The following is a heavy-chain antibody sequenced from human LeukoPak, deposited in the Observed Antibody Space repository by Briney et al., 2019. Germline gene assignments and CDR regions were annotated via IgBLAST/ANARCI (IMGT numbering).Heavy chain of an antibody. V-gene: IGHV3-30-3*01. CDR2: ISYDGSNK. Sequence: PGGSLRLSCAASGFTFSSYAMHWVRQAPGKGLEWVAVISYDGSNKYYADSVKGRFTISRDNSKNTLYLQMNSLRAEDAAVYYCARGEGFWSGYLDYWGQGTLVTVSS. CDR3: ARGEGFWSGYLDY. J-gene: IGHJ4*02. CDR1: GFTFSSYA. D-gene: IGHD3-3*01.